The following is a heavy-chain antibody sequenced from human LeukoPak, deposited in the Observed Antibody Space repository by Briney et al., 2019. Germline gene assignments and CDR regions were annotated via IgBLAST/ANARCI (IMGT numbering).Heavy chain of an antibody. CDR2: ISYDGSNK. CDR3: ASETLAVAGPGAFDI. D-gene: IGHD6-19*01. V-gene: IGHV3-30-3*01. CDR1: GFTFSSYA. Sequence: GRSLRLSCAASGFTFSSYAMHWVRQAPGKGLDWVAVISYDGSNKYYADSVKGRFTISRDNSKNTLYLQMNSLRAEDTAVYYCASETLAVAGPGAFDIWGQGTMVTVSS. J-gene: IGHJ3*02.